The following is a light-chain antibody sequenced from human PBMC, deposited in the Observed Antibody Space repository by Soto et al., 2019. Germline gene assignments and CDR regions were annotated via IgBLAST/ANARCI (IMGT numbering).Light chain of an antibody. J-gene: IGKJ1*01. CDR3: QQYGTSPPT. Sequence: EVVLTQSPGTLSLAPGESATLSCRASQSGSSSDLAWYQQKPGQAPRLVISGASSRATGITDRFRGSGSGTDFTLNISRLEPEDLYVFYWQQYGTSPPTFGQGTKVEI. CDR2: GAS. V-gene: IGKV3-20*01. CDR1: QSGSSSD.